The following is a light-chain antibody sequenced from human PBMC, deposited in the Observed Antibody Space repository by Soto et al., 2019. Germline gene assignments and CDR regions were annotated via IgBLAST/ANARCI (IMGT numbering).Light chain of an antibody. V-gene: IGKV1-9*01. Sequence: DIQVTQSPSFLSASVGDRVTITCRASQGISSHLTWYQQAPGKAPKVLIYAASTLQSGVPSRFSGSGSGTEFTLTISSLQPEDFATYYCQQLTARRFSFGQGTKLDIK. CDR3: QQLTARRFS. J-gene: IGKJ2*01. CDR2: AAS. CDR1: QGISSH.